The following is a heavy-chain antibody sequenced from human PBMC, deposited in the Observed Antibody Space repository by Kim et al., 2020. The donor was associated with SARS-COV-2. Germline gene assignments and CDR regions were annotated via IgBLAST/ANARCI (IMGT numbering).Heavy chain of an antibody. CDR2: ISSSSSYI. J-gene: IGHJ4*02. CDR1: GFTFSSYS. D-gene: IGHD3-10*01. Sequence: GGSLRLSCAASGFTFSSYSMNWVRQAPGKGLEWVSSISSSSSYIYYADSVKGRFTISRDNAKNSLYLQMNSLRAEDTAVYYCARGRITMVRGVGYYFDYWGQGTLVTVSS. V-gene: IGHV3-21*01. CDR3: ARGRITMVRGVGYYFDY.